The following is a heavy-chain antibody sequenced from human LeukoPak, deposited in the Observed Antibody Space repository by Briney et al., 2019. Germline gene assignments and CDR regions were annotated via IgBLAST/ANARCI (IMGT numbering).Heavy chain of an antibody. CDR3: ARYVLLWFGELSMTYYFDY. Sequence: ASVKVSCKASGYTFTSYYMHWVRQAPGQGLEWMGIINPSGGNTNYAQKLQGRVTMTTDTSTSTAYMELRSLRSDDTAVYYCARYVLLWFGELSMTYYFDYWGQGTLVTVSS. V-gene: IGHV1-46*01. J-gene: IGHJ4*02. D-gene: IGHD3-10*01. CDR1: GYTFTSYY. CDR2: INPSGGNT.